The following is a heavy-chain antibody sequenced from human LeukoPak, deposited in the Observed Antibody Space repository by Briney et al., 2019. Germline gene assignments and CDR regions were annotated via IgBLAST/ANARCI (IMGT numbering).Heavy chain of an antibody. J-gene: IGHJ4*02. CDR1: GFTFSSYA. Sequence: GSLRLSCAASGFTFSSYAMSWIRQPPGKGLEWIGEINHSGSTNYNPSLKSRVTISVDTSKNQFSLKLSSVTAADTAVYYCARGPGPFDYWGQGTLVTVSS. CDR2: INHSGST. V-gene: IGHV4-34*01. CDR3: ARGPGPFDY.